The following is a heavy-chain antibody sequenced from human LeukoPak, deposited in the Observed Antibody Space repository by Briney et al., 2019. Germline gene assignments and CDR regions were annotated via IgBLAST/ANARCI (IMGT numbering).Heavy chain of an antibody. CDR1: GYSITSGYY. J-gene: IGHJ5*02. CDR2: VYHDGST. D-gene: IGHD6-13*01. V-gene: IGHV4-38-2*02. Sequence: SETLSLTCSVSGYSITSGYYWGWIRQSPGKELEWIGSVYHDGSTYYNPSLKSRVTVSVDTSKNQISLSLSSVTATDTAVYFCARDFFGRAAGTGNWFDPWGQGTLVTVSP. CDR3: ARDFFGRAAGTGNWFDP.